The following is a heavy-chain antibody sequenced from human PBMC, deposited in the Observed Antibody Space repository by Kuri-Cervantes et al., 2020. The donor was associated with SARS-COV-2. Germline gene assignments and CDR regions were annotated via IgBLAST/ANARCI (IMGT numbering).Heavy chain of an antibody. J-gene: IGHJ6*02. CDR1: GFTFSSYS. D-gene: IGHD3-9*01. CDR3: ARDLGILTGYYSHYYYYYGMDV. V-gene: IGHV3-21*01. Sequence: GGSLRPSCAASGFTFSSYSMNWVRQAPGKGLGWVSSISSSSSYIYYADSVKGRFTISRDNAKNSLYLQMNSLSAEDTAVYYCARDLGILTGYYSHYYYYYGMDVWGQGTTVTVSS. CDR2: ISSSSSYI.